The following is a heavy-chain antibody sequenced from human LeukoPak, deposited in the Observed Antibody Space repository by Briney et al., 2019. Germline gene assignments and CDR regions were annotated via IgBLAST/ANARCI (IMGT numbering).Heavy chain of an antibody. D-gene: IGHD3-22*01. J-gene: IGHJ4*02. CDR1: GYTFTSYY. Sequence: GASVKVSCKASGYTFTSYYIHWVRQAPGQGLEWMGLINPSGGSTNYAQKFQGRVTMTRDMSTSTVYMELSSLRSEDTAVYYCARVVPGYYDSSGFDYWGQGTLVTVSS. CDR2: INPSGGST. V-gene: IGHV1-46*01. CDR3: ARVVPGYYDSSGFDY.